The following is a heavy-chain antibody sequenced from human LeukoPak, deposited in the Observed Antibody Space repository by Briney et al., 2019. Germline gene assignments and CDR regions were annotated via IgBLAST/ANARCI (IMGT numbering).Heavy chain of an antibody. J-gene: IGHJ4*02. D-gene: IGHD6-13*01. CDR2: IYYDGSNQ. CDR1: GLRFRNYG. Sequence: GGSLRLSCVVSGLRFRNYGMHWVRQAPGKGLEWVAVIYYDGSNQYYADSVKGRFTVSRDNSKNTLYLQMNSLRAEDTAVYYCAKGSSPFGYFDCWGQGTLVTVSS. CDR3: AKGSSPFGYFDC. V-gene: IGHV3-33*06.